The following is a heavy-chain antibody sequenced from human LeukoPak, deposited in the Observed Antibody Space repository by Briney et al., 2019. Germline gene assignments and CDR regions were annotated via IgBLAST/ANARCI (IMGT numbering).Heavy chain of an antibody. V-gene: IGHV3-33*08. CDR1: GNYW. Sequence: PGGSLRLSCAASGNYWMHWVRQAPGKGLEWVAVIWYDGSNKYYADSVKGRFTISRDNSKNTLYLQMNSLRAEDTAVYYCARDQGVAAAGPYYFDYWGQGTLVTVSS. D-gene: IGHD6-13*01. CDR3: ARDQGVAAAGPYYFDY. J-gene: IGHJ4*02. CDR2: IWYDGSNK.